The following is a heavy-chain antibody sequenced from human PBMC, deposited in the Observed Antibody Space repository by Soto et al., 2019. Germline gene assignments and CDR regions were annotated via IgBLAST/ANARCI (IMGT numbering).Heavy chain of an antibody. V-gene: IGHV3-64D*08. CDR1: GFTFNNFA. CDR2: ISGNGGAT. J-gene: IGHJ4*02. D-gene: IGHD1-7*01. Sequence: EVQMVESGGGLVQSGGSLTLTCSPSGFTFNNFAMHWLRQAPGKGLDYVSSISGNGGATHYADSVKGRFTISRDNSKNILFLRMSSLRPEDTALYYCVKDYGRNWNYVFDFWGQGTLVTVSP. CDR3: VKDYGRNWNYVFDF.